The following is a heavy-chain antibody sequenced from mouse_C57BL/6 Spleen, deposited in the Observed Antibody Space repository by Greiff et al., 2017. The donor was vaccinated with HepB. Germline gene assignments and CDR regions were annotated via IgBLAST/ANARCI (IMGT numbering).Heavy chain of an antibody. V-gene: IGHV5-4*03. CDR3: ARLPHDYGFAY. CDR1: GFTFSSYA. CDR2: ISDGGSYT. J-gene: IGHJ3*01. Sequence: EVKVVESGGGLVKPGGSLKLSCAASGFTFSSYAMSWVRQTPEKRLEWVATISDGGSYTYYPDNVKGRFTISRDNAKNNLYLQMSHLKSEDTAMYYCARLPHDYGFAYWGQGTLVTVSA. D-gene: IGHD2-4*01.